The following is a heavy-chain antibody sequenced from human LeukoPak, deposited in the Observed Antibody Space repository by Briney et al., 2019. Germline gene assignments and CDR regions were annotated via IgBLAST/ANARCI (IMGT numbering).Heavy chain of an antibody. CDR3: ARSLPANCGGDCYLSY. D-gene: IGHD2-21*02. J-gene: IGHJ4*02. CDR1: GYTFTGYY. CDR2: INPNSGGT. Sequence: APVKVSCKASGYTFTGYYMHWVRQAPGQGLEWMGWINPNSGGTNYAQKFQGRVTMTRDTSISTAYMELSRLRSDDTAVYYCARSLPANCGGDCYLSYWGQGTLVTVSS. V-gene: IGHV1-2*02.